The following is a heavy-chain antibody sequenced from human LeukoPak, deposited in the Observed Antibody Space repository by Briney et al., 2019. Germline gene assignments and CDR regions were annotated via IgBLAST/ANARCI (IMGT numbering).Heavy chain of an antibody. J-gene: IGHJ4*02. V-gene: IGHV4-59*01. CDR3: ARDRSVYDSSGYFASPYYFDY. CDR1: GGSISSYY. D-gene: IGHD3-22*01. Sequence: TPSETLSLTCTVSGGSISSYYWSWIRQPPGKGLEWLGYIYYSGSTNYNPSLKSRVTISVDTSKNQFSLKLSSVTAADTAVYYCARDRSVYDSSGYFASPYYFDYWGQGTLVTVSS. CDR2: IYYSGST.